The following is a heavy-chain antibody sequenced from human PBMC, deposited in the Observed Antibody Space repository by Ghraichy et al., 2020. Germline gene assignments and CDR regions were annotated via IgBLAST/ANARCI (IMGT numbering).Heavy chain of an antibody. CDR3: AKCRGEHFDWVPLGFFDP. Sequence: GGSLRLSCAAFGFTFNNYAMSWVRQAPGKGLEWVSVISGSGGNTYYPDSVKGRFTISRDNSKNTLHLQMNSLRAEDTAVYYCAKCRGEHFDWVPLGFFDPWDRGTLLSVSS. CDR2: ISGSGGNT. CDR1: GFTFNNYA. V-gene: IGHV3-23*01. J-gene: IGHJ2*01. D-gene: IGHD3-9*01.